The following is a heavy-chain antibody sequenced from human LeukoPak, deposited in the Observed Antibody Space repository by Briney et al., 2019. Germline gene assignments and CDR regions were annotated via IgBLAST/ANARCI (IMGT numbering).Heavy chain of an antibody. D-gene: IGHD3-10*01. CDR1: GFTFSDYY. V-gene: IGHV3-11*01. CDR2: ISGSGNII. J-gene: IGHJ4*02. Sequence: GGSLRLSCAASGFTFSDYYMSWIRQAPGKGLEWVAYISGSGNIIYYTESLKGRFTISRDNAKNSLFLQMNSLRVEDTAVYYCARHILDGSGSYYIGYWGQGTLVTVSS. CDR3: ARHILDGSGSYYIGY.